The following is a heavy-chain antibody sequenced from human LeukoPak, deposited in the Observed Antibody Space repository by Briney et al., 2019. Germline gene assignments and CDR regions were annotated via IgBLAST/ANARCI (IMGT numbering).Heavy chain of an antibody. J-gene: IGHJ3*02. CDR2: INPSGGST. V-gene: IGHV1-46*01. CDR1: GYTFTSYY. Sequence: EASVKVSCKASGYTFTSYYMHWVRQAPGQGLEWMGIINPSGGSTSYAQKFQGRVTVTRDTSTSTVYMELSSLRSEDTAVYYCARDGKYSSGWITAFDIWGQGTMVTVSS. CDR3: ARDGKYSSGWITAFDI. D-gene: IGHD6-19*01.